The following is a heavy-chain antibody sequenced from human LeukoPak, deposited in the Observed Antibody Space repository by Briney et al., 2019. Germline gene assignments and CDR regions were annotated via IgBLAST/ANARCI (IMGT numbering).Heavy chain of an antibody. CDR2: ISSNGRTT. D-gene: IGHD1-26*01. V-gene: IGHV3-48*03. CDR3: ARESWGGSHEGKAFDS. J-gene: IGHJ3*02. Sequence: GGSLILLSAASRFTLTNYEKNWVRQAPGQGLEWVSYISSNGRTTYYADSVKGRFTISRDNAKNSVYLQMNSLRAEDTAVYYCARESWGGSHEGKAFDSWGQGRMVTVSS. CDR1: RFTLTNYE.